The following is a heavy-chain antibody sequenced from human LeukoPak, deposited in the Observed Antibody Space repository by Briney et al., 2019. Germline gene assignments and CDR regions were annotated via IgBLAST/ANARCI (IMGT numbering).Heavy chain of an antibody. CDR3: ARGPREYYDFWSGYKTGYGMDV. D-gene: IGHD3-3*01. CDR1: GFTFSSYW. V-gene: IGHV3-7*01. Sequence: GGSLRLSCAASGFTFSSYWMSWVRQAPGKGLEWVANIKQDGSEKYYVDSVKGRFTISRDNAKNSLYLQMNSLRAEDTAVYYCARGPREYYDFWSGYKTGYGMDVWGQGTTVTVSS. J-gene: IGHJ6*02. CDR2: IKQDGSEK.